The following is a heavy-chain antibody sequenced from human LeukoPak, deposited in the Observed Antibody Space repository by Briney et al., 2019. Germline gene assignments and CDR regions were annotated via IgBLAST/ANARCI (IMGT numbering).Heavy chain of an antibody. J-gene: IGHJ5*02. CDR1: GFTFSSYA. V-gene: IGHV3-23*01. D-gene: IGHD3-3*01. CDR3: AKVRSYYDFWSGYSTT. CDR2: ISGSGGST. Sequence: GSLRLSCAASGFTFSSYAMSWVRQAPGKGLGWVSAISGSGGSTYSADSVKGRFTISRDNSKNTLYLQMNSLRAEDTAVYYCAKVRSYYDFWSGYSTTWGQGTLVTVSS.